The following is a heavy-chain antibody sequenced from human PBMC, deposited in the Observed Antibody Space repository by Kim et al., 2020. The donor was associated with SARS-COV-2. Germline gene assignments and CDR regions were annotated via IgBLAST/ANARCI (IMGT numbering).Heavy chain of an antibody. J-gene: IGHJ5*02. CDR3: ARGAWLHP. Sequence: GGSLRLSCMASGFSFGRFYMSWVRQAPGKGLEWVSVIKSRDDSVYYSDSVRGRFTISRDSAKNSLYLQMNNLRVDDTAVYYCARGAWLHPWG. V-gene: IGHV3-23*01. CDR2: IKSRDDSV. D-gene: IGHD5-12*01. CDR1: GFSFGRFY.